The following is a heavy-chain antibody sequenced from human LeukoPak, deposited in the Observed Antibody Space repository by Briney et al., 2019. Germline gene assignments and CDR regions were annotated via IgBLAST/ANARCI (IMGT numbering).Heavy chain of an antibody. CDR3: ARDTDLGSFDY. D-gene: IGHD3-3*01. V-gene: IGHV4-61*01. CDR2: IYYSGST. J-gene: IGHJ4*02. Sequence: SETLSLTCTVSSGSISTSNYYWSWIRQSPGKGLEWIGYIYYSGSTNYNPSLKSRVTISVDTSKNQFSLKLSSVTAADTAVYYCARDTDLGSFDYWGQGTLVTVSS. CDR1: SGSISTSNYY.